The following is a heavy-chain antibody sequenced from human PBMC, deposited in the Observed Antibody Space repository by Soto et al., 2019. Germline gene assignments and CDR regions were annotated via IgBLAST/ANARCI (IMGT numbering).Heavy chain of an antibody. CDR2: IGESGTPT. Sequence: GASVKVSCKASGFTFTSSAMQWVRQAPGKGLEWVSLIGESGTPTYYADSVKGRFTISRDNSGNTLFLEMYSLRAEDTAVYYCARYIPGVRYYGMDVWGQGTTVTVSS. J-gene: IGHJ6*02. CDR3: ARYIPGVRYYGMDV. V-gene: IGHV3-23*01. D-gene: IGHD2-2*01. CDR1: GFTFTSSA.